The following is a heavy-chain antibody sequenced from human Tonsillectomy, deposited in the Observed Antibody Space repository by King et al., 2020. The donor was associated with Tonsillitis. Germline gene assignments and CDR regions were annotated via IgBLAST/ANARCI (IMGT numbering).Heavy chain of an antibody. CDR3: ATVLELVRGLYTYYVMDI. V-gene: IGHV1-69*01. CDR2: FIPVFGTT. D-gene: IGHD3-10*01. J-gene: IGHJ6*02. Sequence: EQLVQSGAEVKKPGSSVTVSCKASGGTFSSFAINWVRQAPGQGLEWMAGFIPVFGTTTYAQMFLGRVTISADESTGTVYMDVSSLRSDDTAVYYCATVLELVRGLYTYYVMDIWGQGTTVTVSS. CDR1: GGTFSSFA.